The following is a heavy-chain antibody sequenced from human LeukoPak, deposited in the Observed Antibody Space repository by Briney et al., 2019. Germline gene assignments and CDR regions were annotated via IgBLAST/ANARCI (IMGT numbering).Heavy chain of an antibody. Sequence: SVKVSCKASGGTFSSYAISWVRQAPGQGLEWMGGIIPIFGTANYAQKFQGRVTITTDESTSTAYMELSSLRSEDTAVYYRARDYYGDYGLLDYWGQGTLVTVSS. CDR2: IIPIFGTA. D-gene: IGHD4-17*01. J-gene: IGHJ4*02. CDR3: ARDYYGDYGLLDY. V-gene: IGHV1-69*05. CDR1: GGTFSSYA.